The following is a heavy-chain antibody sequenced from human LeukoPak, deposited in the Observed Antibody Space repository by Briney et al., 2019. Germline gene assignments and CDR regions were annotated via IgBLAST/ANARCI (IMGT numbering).Heavy chain of an antibody. V-gene: IGHV4-59*12. Sequence: PSETLSLTCTVSGGSISSYYWSWVRQPPGKGLEWIGEIYHSGSTNYNPSLKSRVTISVDKSKNQFSLKLSSVTAADTAVYYCARVGGSPLPLDYWGQGTLVTVSS. CDR2: IYHSGST. D-gene: IGHD3-16*01. J-gene: IGHJ4*02. CDR1: GGSISSYY. CDR3: ARVGGSPLPLDY.